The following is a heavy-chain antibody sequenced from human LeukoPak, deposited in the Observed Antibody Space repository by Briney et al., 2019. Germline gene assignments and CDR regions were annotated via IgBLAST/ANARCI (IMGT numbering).Heavy chain of an antibody. J-gene: IGHJ4*02. D-gene: IGHD3-22*01. CDR1: GFTFSSYA. V-gene: IGHV3-30-3*01. CDR2: ISYDGSNK. Sequence: GGSLRLSCAASGFTFSSYAMHWVRQAPGKGLEWVAVISYDGSNKYYADSVKGRFTISRDNSKNTLYLQMNGLRAEDTAVYYCARYYDSSGYFDYWGQGTLVTVSS. CDR3: ARYYDSSGYFDY.